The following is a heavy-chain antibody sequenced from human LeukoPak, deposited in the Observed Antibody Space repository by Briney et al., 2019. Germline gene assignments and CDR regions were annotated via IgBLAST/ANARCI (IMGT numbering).Heavy chain of an antibody. V-gene: IGHV1-2*06. CDR1: GYTFTGYY. CDR2: INPNSGGT. CDR3: ARDKTIIRNSYALT. D-gene: IGHD5-18*01. J-gene: IGHJ4*02. Sequence: ASVKVSCKASGYTFTGYYVHWVRQAPGQGLEWMGRINPNSGGTNYAQKFQGRVTMTRDTSISTAYMELSRLRSDDTAVYYCARDKTIIRNSYALTWGQGTLVTVSS.